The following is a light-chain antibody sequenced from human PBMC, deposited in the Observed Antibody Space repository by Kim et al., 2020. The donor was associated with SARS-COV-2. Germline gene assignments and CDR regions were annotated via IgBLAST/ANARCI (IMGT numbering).Light chain of an antibody. CDR2: AAS. CDR3: QRANRFPLV. CDR1: QDISNW. Sequence: ASVGDRVTITCRASQDISNWLAWYQQNPGKAPKLLISAASSLQSGVPSRFSGSGSGTDFTLTISSLRPEDSASYYCQRANRFPLVFGGGTKVDIK. J-gene: IGKJ4*01. V-gene: IGKV1-12*01.